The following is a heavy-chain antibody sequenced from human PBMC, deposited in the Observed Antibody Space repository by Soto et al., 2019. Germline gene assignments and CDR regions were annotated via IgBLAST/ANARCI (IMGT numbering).Heavy chain of an antibody. CDR1: GGSISSGGYY. CDR3: ARGPRELLCSTSCYDYYYGMDV. J-gene: IGHJ6*02. CDR2: IYYSGST. D-gene: IGHD2-2*01. Sequence: QVQLQESGPGLVKPSQTLSLTCTVSGGSISSGGYYWSWIRQHPGKGLEWIGYIYYSGSTYYNPSLKSRVTISVDTSKNQFSLKLSSVTAADTAVYYCARGPRELLCSTSCYDYYYGMDVWGQGTTVTVSS. V-gene: IGHV4-31*03.